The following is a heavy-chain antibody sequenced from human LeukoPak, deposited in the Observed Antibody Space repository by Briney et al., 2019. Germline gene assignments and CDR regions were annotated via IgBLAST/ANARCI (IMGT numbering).Heavy chain of an antibody. J-gene: IGHJ5*02. CDR2: ISYDGSNK. V-gene: IGHV3-30*18. CDR3: AKAAAYSSGWPWGQYNWFDP. Sequence: PGGSLRLSCAASGFTVSSNYMSWVRQAPGKGLEWVAVISYDGSNKYYADSVKGRFTISRDNSKNTLYLQMNSLRAEDTAVYYCAKAAAYSSGWPWGQYNWFDPWGQGTLVTVSS. D-gene: IGHD6-19*01. CDR1: GFTVSSNY.